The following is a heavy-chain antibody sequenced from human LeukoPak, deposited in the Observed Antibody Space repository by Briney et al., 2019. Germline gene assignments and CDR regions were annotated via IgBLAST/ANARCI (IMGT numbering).Heavy chain of an antibody. CDR2: IRGSGDGT. CDR1: GFTVSSNY. V-gene: IGHV3-23*01. Sequence: GGSLRLSCAASGFTVSSNYMSWVRQAPGKGLEWVSSIRGSGDGTYFADSVKGRFTISRDNSKNTLFLQMNSLRAEDTAVYYCAKVAGGSWYFEYWGQGALVTVSS. D-gene: IGHD1-26*01. CDR3: AKVAGGSWYFEY. J-gene: IGHJ4*02.